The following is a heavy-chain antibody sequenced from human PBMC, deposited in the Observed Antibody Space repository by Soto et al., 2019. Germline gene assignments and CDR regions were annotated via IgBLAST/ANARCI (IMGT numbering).Heavy chain of an antibody. Sequence: GGSLRLSCAASGFTFDNYAMTWDRQAPGKGLEWVSSISASAVNTFYADSVKGRFTISRDNSKNTLYLQMNSPRAEDTAVYYCARDNSQNYGTPAASSWSHPWGQGTPVTVLL. J-gene: IGHJ5*02. D-gene: IGHD2-15*01. CDR1: GFTFDNYA. V-gene: IGHV3-23*01. CDR3: ARDNSQNYGTPAASSWSHP. CDR2: ISASAVNT.